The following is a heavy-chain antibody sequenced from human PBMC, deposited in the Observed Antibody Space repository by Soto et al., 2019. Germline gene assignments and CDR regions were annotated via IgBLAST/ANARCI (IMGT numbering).Heavy chain of an antibody. CDR1: GGSVSDSY. D-gene: IGHD7-27*01. Sequence: SETLSLTCAVCGGSVSDSYWSWIRQSPGKGLEWIGEINHIGGTNYNPSLKSRVTMPVDTSNNQFSLNLRSVTAADTAIYYCARATPYKLGSIDYWGQGTQVTVSS. V-gene: IGHV4-34*01. CDR3: ARATPYKLGSIDY. CDR2: INHIGGT. J-gene: IGHJ4*02.